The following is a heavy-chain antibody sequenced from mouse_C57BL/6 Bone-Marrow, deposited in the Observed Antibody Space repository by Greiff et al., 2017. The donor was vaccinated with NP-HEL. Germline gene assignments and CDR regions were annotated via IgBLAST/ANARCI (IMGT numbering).Heavy chain of an antibody. Sequence: VQLQQPGTELVKPGASVKLSCKASGYTFTSYWMHWVKQRPGQGLEWIGNINPSNGGPNYNEKFKSKATLTVDKSSSTASMQLSSLTSEDSAVYYCASYYGSSYWYCDVWGTGTTVTVSS. CDR2: INPSNGGP. D-gene: IGHD1-1*01. J-gene: IGHJ1*03. CDR3: ASYYGSSYWYCDV. V-gene: IGHV1-53*01. CDR1: GYTFTSYW.